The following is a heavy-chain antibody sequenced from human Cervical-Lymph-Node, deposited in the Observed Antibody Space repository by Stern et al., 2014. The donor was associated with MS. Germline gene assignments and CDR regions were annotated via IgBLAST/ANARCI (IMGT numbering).Heavy chain of an antibody. CDR2: ISYDGSNK. CDR1: GFTFRSYG. Sequence: QEQLVAAGGGVVPSGRSLRISCAASGFTFRSYGVHRVRQAPGTGREGEAVISYDGSNKCYADSVKGRFTISRVNSKNTLYLQMNSLRAEDTAVYYCASGPVDTAMNNFDYWGQGTLVTVSS. D-gene: IGHD5-18*01. V-gene: IGHV3-30*03. CDR3: ASGPVDTAMNNFDY. J-gene: IGHJ4*02.